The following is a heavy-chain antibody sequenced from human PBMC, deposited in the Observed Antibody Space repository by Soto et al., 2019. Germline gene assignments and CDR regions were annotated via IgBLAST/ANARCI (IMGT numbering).Heavy chain of an antibody. CDR1: GGSISSGGYS. CDR3: AAGGGLPRYC. J-gene: IGHJ4*02. V-gene: IGHV4-30-2*01. Sequence: QLQLQESGSGLVKPSQTLSLTCAVSGGSISSGGYSWSWIRQPPGKGLEWIGYIYHSGSTYYNPSLTSGVTISVDRAKNQFSLKLSSVTAADTAVYYCAAGGGLPRYCWGQGTLVTVSS. CDR2: IYHSGST. D-gene: IGHD5-12*01.